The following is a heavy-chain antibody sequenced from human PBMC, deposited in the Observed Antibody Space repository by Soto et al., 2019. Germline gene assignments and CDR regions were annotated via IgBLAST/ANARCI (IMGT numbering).Heavy chain of an antibody. CDR1: GYTFTSYY. J-gene: IGHJ5*02. CDR3: ARGYTAMVWKSWFDP. CDR2: INPSGGST. Sequence: ASVKVSCKASGYTFTSYYMHWVRQAPGQGLEWMGIINPSGGSTSYAQKFQGRVTMTRDTSTSTVYMELSSLRSEDTAVYYCARGYTAMVWKSWFDPWGQGTLVTVSS. V-gene: IGHV1-46*01. D-gene: IGHD5-18*01.